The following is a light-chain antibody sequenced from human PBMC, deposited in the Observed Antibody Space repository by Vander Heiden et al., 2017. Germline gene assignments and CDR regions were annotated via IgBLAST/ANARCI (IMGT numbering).Light chain of an antibody. Sequence: SYELTQPPSVSVSPGQTASITCSGDKLGDKYACWYQQKPGQSPGLVIYQDSKRPSGIPERFSGSNSGNTATLTISGTQAMDEADYYCQAWDSSTVGFGGGTKLTVL. J-gene: IGLJ2*01. V-gene: IGLV3-1*01. CDR2: QDS. CDR1: KLGDKY. CDR3: QAWDSSTVG.